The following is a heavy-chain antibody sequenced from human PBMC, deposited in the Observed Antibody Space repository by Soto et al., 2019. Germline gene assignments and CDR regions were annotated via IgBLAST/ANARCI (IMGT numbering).Heavy chain of an antibody. CDR2: INHSGST. V-gene: IGHV4-34*01. D-gene: IGHD5-18*01. Sequence: LSLTCAVYGGSFSGYYWSWIRQPPGKGLEWIGEINHSGSTNYNPSLKSRVTISVDTSKNQFSLKLSSVTAADTAVYYCARGKPNLRVSEHYIQRWLQPYYYYYGMDVWGQGTTVTVSS. J-gene: IGHJ6*02. CDR3: ARGKPNLRVSEHYIQRWLQPYYYYYGMDV. CDR1: GGSFSGYY.